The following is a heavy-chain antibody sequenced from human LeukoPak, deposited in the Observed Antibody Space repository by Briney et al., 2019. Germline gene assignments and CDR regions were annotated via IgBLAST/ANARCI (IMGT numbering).Heavy chain of an antibody. CDR2: ISASGAVT. CDR3: ARDGTPNYGTGWVYMDV. CDR1: GFSFSSYE. D-gene: IGHD6-25*01. Sequence: TGGSLRLSCAASGFSFSSYEMNWVRQAPGKGLEWISYISASGAVTRYADSMEGRFTISRDNAKNSLYLEVNSLRGEDTAVYYCARDGTPNYGTGWVYMDVWGKETTVTVSS. V-gene: IGHV3-48*03. J-gene: IGHJ6*04.